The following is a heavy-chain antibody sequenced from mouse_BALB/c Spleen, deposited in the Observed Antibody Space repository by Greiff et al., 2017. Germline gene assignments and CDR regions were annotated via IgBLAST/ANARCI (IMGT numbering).Heavy chain of an antibody. CDR1: GDSITSGY. D-gene: IGHD1-1*01. CDR3: ARYRGACDGSSYYYAMDY. Sequence: EVKLQESGPSLVKPSQTLSLTCSVTGDSITSGYWNWIRKFPGNKLEYMGYISYSGSTYYNPSLKSRISITRDTAKNQYYLQFNSVTTEDTATYYCARYRGACDGSSYYYAMDYWGQGTSVTVAS. V-gene: IGHV3-8*02. J-gene: IGHJ4*01. CDR2: ISYSGST.